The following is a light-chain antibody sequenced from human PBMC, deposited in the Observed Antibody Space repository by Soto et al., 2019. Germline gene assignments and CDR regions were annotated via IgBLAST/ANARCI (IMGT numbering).Light chain of an antibody. CDR1: SSNIGSRT. Sequence: QSVLTQPPSASGTPGQRVTISCSGSSSNIGSRTVNLYQQLPGTAPKLLIYGNNQRPSGVPDRFSGSKSGASASLAISGLQSEDEADYYCAAWDDSLNVVFGGGTKLTVL. CDR2: GNN. J-gene: IGLJ2*01. V-gene: IGLV1-44*01. CDR3: AAWDDSLNVV.